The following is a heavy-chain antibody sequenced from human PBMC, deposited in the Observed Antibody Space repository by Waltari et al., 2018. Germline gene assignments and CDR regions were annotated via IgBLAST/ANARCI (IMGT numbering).Heavy chain of an antibody. Sequence: QVQLQQWGAGLLKPSETLSLTCAVYGGSFSGYYWSWIRQPPGKGLEWIGEINHSGSTNYNPSLKSRVTISVDTSKNQFSLKLSSVTAADTAVYYCARGRPYCGGDCYSDYYYGMDVWGQGTTVTVSS. J-gene: IGHJ6*02. V-gene: IGHV4-34*01. CDR3: ARGRPYCGGDCYSDYYYGMDV. CDR1: GGSFSGYY. D-gene: IGHD2-21*02. CDR2: INHSGST.